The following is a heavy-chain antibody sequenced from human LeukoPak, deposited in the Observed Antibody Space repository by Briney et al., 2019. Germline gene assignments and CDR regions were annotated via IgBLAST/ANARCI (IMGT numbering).Heavy chain of an antibody. J-gene: IGHJ1*01. D-gene: IGHD3-9*01. Sequence: GGSLRLSCAASGFTVSSNYMSWVRQAPGMGLEWVSVIFSGGTTYYADSVKGRFTISRDNSKNTLYLQVNSLRAEDTAVYYCGYFDPPTGYWGQGTLVAVSS. CDR3: GYFDPPTGY. CDR2: IFSGGTT. CDR1: GFTVSSNY. V-gene: IGHV3-66*01.